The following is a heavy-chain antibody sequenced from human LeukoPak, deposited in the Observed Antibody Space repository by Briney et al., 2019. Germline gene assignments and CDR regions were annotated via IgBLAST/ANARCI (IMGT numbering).Heavy chain of an antibody. Sequence: ASVKVSCKASGYTFTVYSINWLRRAPGQGLEWMGWITTSTGKPTYAQGFTGRFVFSLDTSVSTTYLHINSLKAEDTAVYYCARGQWLGVNWFDPWGQGTLVTVSS. CDR3: ARGQWLGVNWFDP. CDR2: ITTSTGKP. CDR1: GYTFTVYS. V-gene: IGHV7-4-1*02. J-gene: IGHJ5*02. D-gene: IGHD6-19*01.